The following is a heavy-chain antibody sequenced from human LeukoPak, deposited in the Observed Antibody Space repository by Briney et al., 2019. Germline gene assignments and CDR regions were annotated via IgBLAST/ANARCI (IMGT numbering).Heavy chain of an antibody. V-gene: IGHV1-2*02. D-gene: IGHD3-10*01. Sequence: ASVKVSCKASGYTFTGYYMHWVRQAPGQGLEWMGWINPNSGGTNYAQKFQGRVTMTRDTSISTAYMELSRLRSDDTAVYYCARVPKYYYGSGSYLSDYWGQGTLVTVSS. CDR3: ARVPKYYYGSGSYLSDY. CDR2: INPNSGGT. J-gene: IGHJ4*02. CDR1: GYTFTGYY.